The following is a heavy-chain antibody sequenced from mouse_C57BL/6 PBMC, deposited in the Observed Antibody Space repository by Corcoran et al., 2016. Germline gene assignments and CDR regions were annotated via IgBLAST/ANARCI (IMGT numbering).Heavy chain of an antibody. CDR3: ARRADYGAWFAY. CDR1: GYTFTTYG. CDR2: INTYSGVP. D-gene: IGHD2-4*01. J-gene: IGHJ3*01. Sequence: QIQLVQPGPELKKPGETVKISCKASGYTFTTYGMSWVKQAPGKGLKWMGWINTYSGVPTYADDFKGRFAFSLETSASTAYLQINNLKNEDTATYFCARRADYGAWFAYWGQGTLVTVSA. V-gene: IGHV9-3*01.